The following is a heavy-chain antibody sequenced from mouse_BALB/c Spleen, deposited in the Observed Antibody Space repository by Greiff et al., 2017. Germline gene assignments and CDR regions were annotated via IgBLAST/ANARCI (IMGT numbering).Heavy chain of an antibody. Sequence: VQLKESGAELVRPGALVKLSCKASGFNIKDYYMHWVKQRPEQGLEWIGWIDPENGNTIYDPKFQGKASITADTSSNTAYLQLSSLTSEDTAVYYCARRGLRNWFAYWGQGTLVTVSA. CDR3: ARRGLRNWFAY. CDR2: IDPENGNT. D-gene: IGHD2-2*01. J-gene: IGHJ3*01. V-gene: IGHV14-1*02. CDR1: GFNIKDYY.